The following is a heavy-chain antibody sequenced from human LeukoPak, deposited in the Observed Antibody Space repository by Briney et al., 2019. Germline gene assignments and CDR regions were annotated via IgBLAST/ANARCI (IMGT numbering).Heavy chain of an antibody. Sequence: SETLSLTCTVSGGSISSYYWSWIRQPPGKGLEWIGYIYYSGSTNYNPSLKSRVTISVDTSKNQFSLKLSSVTAADTAVYYCARAKRRTSSLIYYFDYWGQGTLVTVSS. V-gene: IGHV4-59*12. D-gene: IGHD3-16*01. CDR3: ARAKRRTSSLIYYFDY. CDR1: GGSISSYY. J-gene: IGHJ4*02. CDR2: IYYSGST.